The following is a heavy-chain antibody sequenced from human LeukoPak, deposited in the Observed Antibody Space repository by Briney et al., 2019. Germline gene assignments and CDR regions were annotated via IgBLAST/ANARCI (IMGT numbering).Heavy chain of an antibody. D-gene: IGHD2-15*01. CDR1: GYRFTSYW. J-gene: IGHJ4*02. V-gene: IGHV5-10-1*01. CDR2: IDPSDSYT. CDR3: ARQGSLGYCSGGSCSRSDY. Sequence: GASLRISCKGSGYRFTSYWISWVRQMPGHGLEWMGRIDPSDSYTNYSPSFQGHVTISADKSISTAYLQWSRLKASDTAMYYCARQGSLGYCSGGSCSRSDYGGQGTLVTVSS.